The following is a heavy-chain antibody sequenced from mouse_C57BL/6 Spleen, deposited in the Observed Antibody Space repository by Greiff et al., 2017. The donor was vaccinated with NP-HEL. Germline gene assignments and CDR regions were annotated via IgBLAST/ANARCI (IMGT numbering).Heavy chain of an antibody. CDR2: ISSGGSYT. J-gene: IGHJ3*01. V-gene: IGHV5-6*01. CDR3: ARDYYGSSSWFAY. D-gene: IGHD1-1*01. Sequence: EVMLVESGGDLVKPGGSLKLSCAASGFTFSSYGMSWVRQTPDKRLEWVATISSGGSYTYYPDSVKGRFTISRDNAKNTLYLQMSSLKSEDTAMYYCARDYYGSSSWFAYWGQGTLVTVSA. CDR1: GFTFSSYG.